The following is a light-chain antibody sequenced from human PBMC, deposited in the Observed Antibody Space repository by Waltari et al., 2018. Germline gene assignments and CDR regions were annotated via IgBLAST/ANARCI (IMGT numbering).Light chain of an antibody. V-gene: IGLV2-11*01. CDR2: DIT. CDR1: SNDVGGYYY. J-gene: IGLJ2*01. Sequence: QSALTQPRSVSGSPGQSVSISCTGTSNDVGGYYYVSWYQQHPGKAPRLILYDITKRPSGVTDRFSGSKSGNTASLTIYGLQAEDEADYYCCSYADSFTALFGGGTKLTVL. CDR3: CSYADSFTAL.